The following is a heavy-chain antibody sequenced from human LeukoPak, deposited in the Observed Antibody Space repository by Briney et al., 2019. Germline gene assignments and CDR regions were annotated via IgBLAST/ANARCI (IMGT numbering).Heavy chain of an antibody. CDR3: ARAHGKTKRIDY. J-gene: IGHJ4*02. D-gene: IGHD1-1*01. CDR1: GGSISSGGYY. V-gene: IGHV4-30-2*01. Sequence: SETLSLTCTVSGGSISSGGYYWSWIRQHPGKGLEWIGYIYHSGSTYYNPSLKSRVTISVDRSKNQFSLKLSSVTAADTAVYYCARAHGKTKRIDYWGQGTLVTVSS. CDR2: IYHSGST.